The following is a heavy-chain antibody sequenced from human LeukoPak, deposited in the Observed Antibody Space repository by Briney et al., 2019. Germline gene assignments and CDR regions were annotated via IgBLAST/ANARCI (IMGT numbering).Heavy chain of an antibody. CDR3: AKVFVLMRGTPENWFDP. D-gene: IGHD1-14*01. J-gene: IGHJ5*02. CDR1: GFTFSNYA. V-gene: IGHV3-30*18. Sequence: GGSLRLSCAASGFTFSNYAMHWVRQAPGKGLESVAVISFDGSDQYYADSVRGRFTISRDNSKNTLYLQMDSLRVEDTALYFCAKVFVLMRGTPENWFDPWGQGTLVTVSS. CDR2: ISFDGSDQ.